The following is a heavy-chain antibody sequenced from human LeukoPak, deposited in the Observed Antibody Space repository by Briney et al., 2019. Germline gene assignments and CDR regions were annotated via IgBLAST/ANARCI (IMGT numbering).Heavy chain of an antibody. CDR3: AREVLQHDY. CDR1: GYTLTQHS. Sequence: GASVKVSCKASGYTLTQHSINWVRQAPGQGLEWMGWIITDTGNPTYAQGFTGRFVFSVDTSVNTAYLQISSLKPEDTAVYYCAREVLQHDYWGQGTLVTVSS. D-gene: IGHD6-13*01. V-gene: IGHV7-4-1*02. J-gene: IGHJ4*02. CDR2: IITDTGNP.